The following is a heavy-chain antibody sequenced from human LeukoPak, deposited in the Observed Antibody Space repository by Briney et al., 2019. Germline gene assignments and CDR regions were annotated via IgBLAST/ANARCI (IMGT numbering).Heavy chain of an antibody. CDR3: ASKRYFDY. CDR2: ISSIGSTI. Sequence: GGSLRLSCAASGXTFSNYEINWVRQAPGKGLEWVSYISSIGSTISYADSVKGRFTISRDNANNSLYLQMNSLRAEDTAVYYCASKRYFDYWGQGTLVTVSS. CDR1: GXTFSNYE. V-gene: IGHV3-48*03. J-gene: IGHJ4*01.